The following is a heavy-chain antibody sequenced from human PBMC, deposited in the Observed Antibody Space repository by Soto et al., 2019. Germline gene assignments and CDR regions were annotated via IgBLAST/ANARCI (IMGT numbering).Heavy chain of an antibody. J-gene: IGHJ4*02. CDR3: TRDGSSGWSQEVDY. CDR2: IRSKAYGGTT. CDR1: GFTFGDYA. V-gene: IGHV3-49*03. Sequence: GGSLRLSCTASGFTFGDYAMSWFRQAPGKGLEWVGFIRSKAYGGTTEYAASVKGRFTISRDDSKSIAYLQMNSLKTEDTAVYYCTRDGSSGWSQEVDYWGQGTLVTVSS. D-gene: IGHD6-19*01.